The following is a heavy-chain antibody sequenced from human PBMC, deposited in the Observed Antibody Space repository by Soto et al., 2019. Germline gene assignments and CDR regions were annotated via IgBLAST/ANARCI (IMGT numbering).Heavy chain of an antibody. CDR1: GFTFSSYA. Sequence: QVQLVESGGGVVQPGRSLRLSCAASGFTFSSYAMHWVRQAPGKGLEWVAVISYDGSNKYYADSVKGRFTISRDNSKNTLYLQMNSLRAEDTAVYYCARHIGEVPFDYWGQGTLVTVSS. D-gene: IGHD2-2*01. CDR3: ARHIGEVPFDY. J-gene: IGHJ4*02. V-gene: IGHV3-30-3*01. CDR2: ISYDGSNK.